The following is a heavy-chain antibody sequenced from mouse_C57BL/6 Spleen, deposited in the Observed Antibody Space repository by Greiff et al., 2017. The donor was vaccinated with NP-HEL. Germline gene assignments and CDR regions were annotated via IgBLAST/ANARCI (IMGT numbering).Heavy chain of an antibody. CDR2: INPNSGST. D-gene: IGHD1-1*01. Sequence: VQLQQSGAELVKPGASVKLSCKASGYTFTSYWMHWVTQRPGPGLEWIGIINPNSGSTNYNEKFKSKATLTVDKSSSTAYMQLSSLTSEDSAVYYCAAFTTSFDYWGQGTTLTVSS. CDR1: GYTFTSYW. J-gene: IGHJ2*01. CDR3: AAFTTSFDY. V-gene: IGHV1-64*01.